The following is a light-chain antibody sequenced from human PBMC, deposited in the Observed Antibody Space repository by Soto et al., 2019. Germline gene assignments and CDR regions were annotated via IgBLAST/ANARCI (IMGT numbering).Light chain of an antibody. Sequence: QPVLTQSPSPSASLGASVRLTCTLTSGHSSYAIAWHQQQPEKGPRYLMKLNSDGSHNKGDGIPDRFSGSSSGAERYLTISSLQSEDEADYYCQTWGTGIQVFGGGTKLTVL. V-gene: IGLV4-69*01. CDR1: SGHSSYA. CDR2: LNSDGSH. CDR3: QTWGTGIQV. J-gene: IGLJ2*01.